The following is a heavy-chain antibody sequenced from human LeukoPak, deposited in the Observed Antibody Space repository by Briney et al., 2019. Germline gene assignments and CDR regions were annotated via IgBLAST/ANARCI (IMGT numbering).Heavy chain of an antibody. CDR2: INSDGSST. J-gene: IGHJ4*02. CDR1: GFTFTNYW. Sequence: RGSLRLSCAASGFTFTNYWMHWVRQAPGKGLVWVSRINSDGSSTSYADSVKGRFTISRDNAKNTLYLQMNSLRAEDTAVYFCARDPSLTQYFDSWGQGTLVTVSS. CDR3: ARDPSLTQYFDS. V-gene: IGHV3-74*01.